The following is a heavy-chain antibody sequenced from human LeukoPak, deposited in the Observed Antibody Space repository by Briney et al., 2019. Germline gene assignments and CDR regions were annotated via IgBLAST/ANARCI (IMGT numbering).Heavy chain of an antibody. CDR2: ISGYNGAT. V-gene: IGHV1-18*01. Sequence: ASVKVSCKASGYTFNSYGISWVRQAPGQGLEWMGWISGYNGATNYARKVQGRVTVTTDTSTSTAYMELRSLTSDDTAVYYCARDASYGPHAFDIWGQGTMVTVSS. J-gene: IGHJ3*02. CDR1: GYTFNSYG. D-gene: IGHD4-17*01. CDR3: ARDASYGPHAFDI.